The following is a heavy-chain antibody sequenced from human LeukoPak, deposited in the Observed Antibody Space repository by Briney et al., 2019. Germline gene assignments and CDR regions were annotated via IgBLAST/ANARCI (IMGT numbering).Heavy chain of an antibody. CDR1: GFTFSSYS. CDR3: ASSLRYFDWLSSPGAFDI. Sequence: GGSLRLSCAASGFTFSSYSMNWVRQTPGKGLEWVSSISSSSSYIYYADSVKGRFTISRDNAKNSLYLQMNSLRAEDTAVYYCASSLRYFDWLSSPGAFDIWGQGTMVTVSS. D-gene: IGHD3-9*01. V-gene: IGHV3-21*01. CDR2: ISSSSSYI. J-gene: IGHJ3*02.